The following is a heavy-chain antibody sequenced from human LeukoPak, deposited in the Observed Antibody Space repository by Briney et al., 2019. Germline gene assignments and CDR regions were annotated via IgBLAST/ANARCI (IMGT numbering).Heavy chain of an antibody. J-gene: IGHJ4*02. CDR3: ARMVRGPESYYFDY. CDR2: ISSSSSYI. Sequence: GGSLRLSCAASGFTFSSYSMNWVRQAPGKGLEWVSSISSSSSYIYYADSVKGRFTISRDNAKNSLYLQMYSLRAEDTAVYYCARMVRGPESYYFDYWGQGTLVTVSS. V-gene: IGHV3-21*01. CDR1: GFTFSSYS. D-gene: IGHD3-10*01.